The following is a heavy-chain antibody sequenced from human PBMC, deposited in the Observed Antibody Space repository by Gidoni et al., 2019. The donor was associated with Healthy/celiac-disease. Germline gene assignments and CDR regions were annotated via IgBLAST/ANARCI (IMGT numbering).Heavy chain of an antibody. CDR2: IHTSGST. CDR3: ARGYCSSTSCYGFDAFDI. D-gene: IGHD2-2*01. J-gene: IGHJ3*02. CDR1: AGSISSYY. Sequence: QVQLQESGPGLVKPSATLSLTCTVSAGSISSYYWSWIRQPPGKGLEWIGYIHTSGSTNYNPSLKIRVTISVDTSKNQFSLKLSSVTAADTAVYYCARGYCSSTSCYGFDAFDIWGQGTMVTVSS. V-gene: IGHV4-59*01.